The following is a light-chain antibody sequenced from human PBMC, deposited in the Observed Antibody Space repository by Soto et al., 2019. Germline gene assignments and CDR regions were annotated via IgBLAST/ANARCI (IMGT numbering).Light chain of an antibody. J-gene: IGLJ2*01. V-gene: IGLV2-23*03. CDR1: SSDVGSYNL. CDR3: CSYAGSSTFDVV. Sequence: QSALTQPAPVSGSPGQSITISCTGTSSDVGSYNLVSWYQQHPGKAPKLMIYEGSKRPSGVSNRFSGSKSGNTASLTISGLQAEDEADYYCCSYAGSSTFDVVFGGGTKLTVL. CDR2: EGS.